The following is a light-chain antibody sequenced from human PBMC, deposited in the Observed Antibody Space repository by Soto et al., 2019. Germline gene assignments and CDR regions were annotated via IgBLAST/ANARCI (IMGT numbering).Light chain of an antibody. Sequence: QSALTQPASVSRSPGHSITISCTGTSSDVGGYNYVSWYQQHPGKAPKFMIYDVSNRPSGVSNRFSGSKSGNTASLTISGLQAEHEADYYCCSYTTSNTRQIVFGTGTKVTVL. CDR3: CSYTTSNTRQIV. CDR2: DVS. V-gene: IGLV2-14*01. CDR1: SSDVGGYNY. J-gene: IGLJ1*01.